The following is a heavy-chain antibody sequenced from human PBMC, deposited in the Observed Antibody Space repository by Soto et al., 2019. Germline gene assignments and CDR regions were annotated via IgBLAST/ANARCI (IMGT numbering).Heavy chain of an antibody. CDR1: GGSISRGGYY. J-gene: IGHJ6*03. V-gene: IGHV4-31*03. CDR3: ARKDSGYADYMDV. CDR2: IYYSGGT. Sequence: QVQLQESGPGLVKPSQTLSLTCTVSGGSISRGGYYWSWIRQHPGKGLEWIGYIYYSGGTNYNPSLKSRVTISVDTSGNQFSLRLSSVTAADTAVYYCARKDSGYADYMDVWGKGTTVTVSS. D-gene: IGHD5-12*01.